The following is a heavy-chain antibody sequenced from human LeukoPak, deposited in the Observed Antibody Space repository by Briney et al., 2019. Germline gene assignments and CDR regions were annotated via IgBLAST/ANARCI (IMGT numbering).Heavy chain of an antibody. J-gene: IGHJ6*02. Sequence: PGGSLRLSCVDSGFTFSSHAMSWGRQAPGEGLEWVSTIGSGGSTYYADSVEGRFTISRDNSKKTLYLQMTGLRAEDTAVYYCAKSTPTLPMDVWGQGTTVTVSS. V-gene: IGHV3-23*01. CDR3: AKSTPTLPMDV. CDR1: GFTFSSHA. CDR2: IGSGGST. D-gene: IGHD3-16*01.